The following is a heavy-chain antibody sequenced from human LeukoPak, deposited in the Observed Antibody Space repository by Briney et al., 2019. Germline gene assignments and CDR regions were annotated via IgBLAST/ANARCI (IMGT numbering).Heavy chain of an antibody. V-gene: IGHV4-39*01. Sequence: SETLSLTCTVSGGSISSTNYYWGRIRQPPGKGLEWIASIYYSGSTYYNPSLKSRVTISVDTSKNQFSLKLSSVTAADTAVYYCARKSGRYVPADIWGQGTMVTVSS. CDR3: ARKSGRYVPADI. CDR2: IYYSGST. D-gene: IGHD1-26*01. J-gene: IGHJ3*02. CDR1: GGSISSTNYY.